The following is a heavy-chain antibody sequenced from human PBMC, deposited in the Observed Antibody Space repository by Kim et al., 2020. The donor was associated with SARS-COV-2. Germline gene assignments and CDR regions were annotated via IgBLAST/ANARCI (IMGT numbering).Heavy chain of an antibody. Sequence: GRTTYHPSLMNQVTLSVATSKNQFSLKLSSVTAADTAVYFCARRPADFDWWGRGTPVTVSS. CDR2: GRT. V-gene: IGHV4-34*01. CDR3: ARRPADFDW. J-gene: IGHJ4*02.